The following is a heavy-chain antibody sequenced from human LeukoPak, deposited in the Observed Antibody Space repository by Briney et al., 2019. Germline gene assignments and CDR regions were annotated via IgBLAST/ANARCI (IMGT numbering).Heavy chain of an antibody. CDR3: ARLAPPYYAPVYYYMDV. CDR1: GGSISSYY. J-gene: IGHJ6*03. Sequence: SETLSLTCTVSGGSISSYYWSWIRQPPGKGLEWIGYIYYSGSTNYNPSLKSRVTISVDTSKNQFSLRLSSVTAADTAVYYCARLAPPYYAPVYYYMDVWGKGTTVTVSS. CDR2: IYYSGST. V-gene: IGHV4-59*01. D-gene: IGHD3-3*01.